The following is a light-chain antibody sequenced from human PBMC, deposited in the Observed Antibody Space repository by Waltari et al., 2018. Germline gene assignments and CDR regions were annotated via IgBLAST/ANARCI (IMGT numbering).Light chain of an antibody. Sequence: QSVLTQPPSVSGAPGQSVTITCTGSSSNIGAGYEVHRYQEIPGSAPQVLIYRDDNRPSGVPGRFSGSKSGTSASLAVTGLHVEDEADYFCQSFDRDLNAVLFGGGTKLTVL. CDR2: RDD. CDR3: QSFDRDLNAVL. J-gene: IGLJ2*01. CDR1: SSNIGAGYE. V-gene: IGLV1-40*01.